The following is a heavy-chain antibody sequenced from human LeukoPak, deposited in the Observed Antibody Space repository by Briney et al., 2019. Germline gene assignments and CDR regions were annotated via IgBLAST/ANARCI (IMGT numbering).Heavy chain of an antibody. CDR2: ISGSGGST. J-gene: IGHJ4*02. V-gene: IGHV3-23*01. CDR1: GFTFSSYT. CDR3: AKEGDYGDYYFDY. Sequence: GGSLRLSCAASGFTFSSYTMSWVRQAPGKGLEWVSGISGSGGSTHYADSGKGRFTISKDNSKNTLYMQMNSLRAEDTAVYYCAKEGDYGDYYFDYWGQGTLVTVSS. D-gene: IGHD4-17*01.